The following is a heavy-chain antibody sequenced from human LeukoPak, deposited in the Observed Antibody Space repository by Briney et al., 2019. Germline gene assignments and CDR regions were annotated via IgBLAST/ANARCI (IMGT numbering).Heavy chain of an antibody. CDR3: ARFPGRQLWFVGYMYV. Sequence: SETLSLTCAVYGGSFSGYYWSWIRQPPGKGLERIGEINHSGSTNYNPSLKSRVTISVDTSKNQFSLKLSSVTAADTAVYYCARFPGRQLWFVGYMYVWGKGTTVTVSS. D-gene: IGHD5-18*01. J-gene: IGHJ6*03. V-gene: IGHV4-34*01. CDR2: INHSGST. CDR1: GGSFSGYY.